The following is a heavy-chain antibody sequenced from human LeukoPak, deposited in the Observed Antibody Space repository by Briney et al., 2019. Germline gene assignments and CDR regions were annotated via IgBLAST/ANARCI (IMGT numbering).Heavy chain of an antibody. CDR1: GFTFSSYT. J-gene: IGHJ4*02. V-gene: IGHV3-30*04. CDR3: ARKGGTMVNYRPFDY. Sequence: PGTSLGLSCAASGFTFSSYTMHWVRQAPGKGLEWVAVISYDGNEKYYADSVKGRFTISRDNSKSTMYLQMNSLRAEDTAVYYCARKGGTMVNYRPFDYWGQGTLVTVSS. D-gene: IGHD3-10*01. CDR2: ISYDGNEK.